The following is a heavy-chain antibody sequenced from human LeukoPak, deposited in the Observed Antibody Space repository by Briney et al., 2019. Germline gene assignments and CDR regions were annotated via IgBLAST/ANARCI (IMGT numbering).Heavy chain of an antibody. J-gene: IGHJ4*02. CDR3: ARRLYYDSSGYYNTAFDY. CDR2: ISGGSTVI. Sequence: PGGSLRLSCAASGFTFSSYNMNWVRQAPGKGLEWVSYISGGSTVIDYADSVKGRFTISRGNAKNSLYLQMNSLRAEDTAVYYCARRLYYDSSGYYNTAFDYWGQGTLVTVSS. CDR1: GFTFSSYN. D-gene: IGHD3-22*01. V-gene: IGHV3-48*04.